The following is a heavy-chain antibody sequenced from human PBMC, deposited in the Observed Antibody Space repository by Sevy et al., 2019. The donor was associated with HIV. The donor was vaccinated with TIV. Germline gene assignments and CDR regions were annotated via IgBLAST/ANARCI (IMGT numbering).Heavy chain of an antibody. CDR2: IIGSGGRT. D-gene: IGHD4-17*01. CDR1: GFTFSSYA. J-gene: IGHJ4*02. Sequence: GGSLRLSCAASGFTFSSYAMSWVRQSPGKGVEWVSCIIGSGGRTYYAESVKGRFTISRDNAKNTLYLQMNNLRAEDTAVYYCAKDGHDYGDFYFNYWGQGTLVTVSS. V-gene: IGHV3-23*01. CDR3: AKDGHDYGDFYFNY.